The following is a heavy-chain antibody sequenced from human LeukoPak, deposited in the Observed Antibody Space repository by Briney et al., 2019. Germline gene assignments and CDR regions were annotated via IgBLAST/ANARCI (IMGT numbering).Heavy chain of an antibody. CDR1: GFTFSSYA. D-gene: IGHD1-26*01. CDR3: ATDPDHIVGASSADY. V-gene: IGHV3-23*01. CDR2: IGGRRTYT. J-gene: IGHJ4*02. Sequence: GGSLRLSCAASGFTFSSYAMNWVRQAPGKGLEWVSVIGGRRTYTHYADSVKGRCTISRDNSRNTPYLQVNSLRADDTAVYYCATDPDHIVGASSADYWGQGTLVTVSS.